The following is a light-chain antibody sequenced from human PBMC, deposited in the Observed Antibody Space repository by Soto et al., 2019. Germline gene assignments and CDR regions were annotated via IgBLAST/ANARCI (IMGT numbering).Light chain of an antibody. CDR3: QQYDNLPRT. Sequence: ERVMTQSPATLSVSPGERATLSCRASQSVGSNLAWYQQKPGQAPRLLIFGASSMATGVPARFSGSGSGTEFTLTINSLQSEDFAVYFCQQYDNLPRTFGPGTKVDIK. CDR2: GAS. CDR1: QSVGSN. J-gene: IGKJ3*01. V-gene: IGKV3-15*01.